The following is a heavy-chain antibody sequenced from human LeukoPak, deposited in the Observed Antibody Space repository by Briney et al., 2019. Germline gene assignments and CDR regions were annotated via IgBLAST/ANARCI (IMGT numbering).Heavy chain of an antibody. V-gene: IGHV1-2*06. CDR2: INPNSGGT. J-gene: IGHJ4*02. D-gene: IGHD1-1*01. CDR1: GYTFTVYY. Sequence: GASVKVSFNASGYTFTVYYMHWVRLAPGQGLERMGRINPNSGGTTYAQKFTGRVTMNRDTSISTAYMELSRLRSDDTAVYYCARERTGTSDYWGQGTLVTVSS. CDR3: ARERTGTSDY.